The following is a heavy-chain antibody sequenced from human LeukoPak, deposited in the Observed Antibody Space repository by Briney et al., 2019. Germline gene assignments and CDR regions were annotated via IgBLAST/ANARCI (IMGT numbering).Heavy chain of an antibody. J-gene: IGHJ6*02. D-gene: IGHD1-26*01. V-gene: IGHV1-46*01. CDR3: ARELGATRYYYGMDV. Sequence: ASVKVFCKASGYTFTSYYMHWVRQAPGQGLEWMGIINPSGGSTSYAQKFQGRVTMTRDTSTSTVYMELSSLRSEDTAVYYCARELGATRYYYGMDVWGQGTTVTVSS. CDR1: GYTFTSYY. CDR2: INPSGGST.